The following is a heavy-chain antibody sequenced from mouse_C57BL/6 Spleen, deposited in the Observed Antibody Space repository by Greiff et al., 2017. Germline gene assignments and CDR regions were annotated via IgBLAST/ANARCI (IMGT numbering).Heavy chain of an antibody. V-gene: IGHV1-31*01. CDR3: ARGGYGSSPNYFDY. CDR2: IYPYNGVS. J-gene: IGHJ2*01. D-gene: IGHD1-1*01. Sequence: EVKLQESGPELVKPGASVKISCKASGYSFTGYYMHWVKQSHGNILDWIGYIYPYNGVSSYNQKFKGKATLTVDKSSSTAYMELRSLTSEDSAVYYCARGGYGSSPNYFDYWGQGTTLTVSS. CDR1: GYSFTGYY.